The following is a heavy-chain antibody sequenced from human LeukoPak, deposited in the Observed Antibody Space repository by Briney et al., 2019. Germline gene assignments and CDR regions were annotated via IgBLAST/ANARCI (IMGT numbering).Heavy chain of an antibody. J-gene: IGHJ4*02. Sequence: GGSLRLSCAASGFTFSRYALNWARQAPGKGLEWVSSVSVGGGSTYYADAVKGRFTISRDNSENTLYLQMNSLRAEDTAVYYCAKDVKAGSGDYYFDYWGQGTLVTVSS. CDR3: AKDVKAGSGDYYFDY. CDR1: GFTFSRYA. CDR2: VSVGGGST. V-gene: IGHV3-23*01. D-gene: IGHD3-3*01.